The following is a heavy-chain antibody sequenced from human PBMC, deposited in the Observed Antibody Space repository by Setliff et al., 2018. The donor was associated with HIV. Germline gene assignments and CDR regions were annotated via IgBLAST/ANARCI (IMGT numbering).Heavy chain of an antibody. J-gene: IGHJ4*02. CDR3: ARVAPYAIVAATPRYFDS. Sequence: PSETLSLTCAVYAGSFSGYYWIWIRQPPGKGLEWIGEINHSGSTNYNPSLRSRVTMSVDTSKNQFSLKLISLTAADTAVYYCARVAPYAIVAATPRYFDSWAREPWSPSPQ. D-gene: IGHD3-22*01. CDR1: AGSFSGYY. V-gene: IGHV4-34*01. CDR2: INHSGST.